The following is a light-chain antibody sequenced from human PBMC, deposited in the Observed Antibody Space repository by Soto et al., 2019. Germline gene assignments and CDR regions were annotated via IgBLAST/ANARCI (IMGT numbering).Light chain of an antibody. Sequence: QSALTQPSSVSGSPGESVTISCTGTSSDVGSYNYVSWYQQYPGKAPKVMIYDVTERPSEVPDRFSGSKCGNTASMTISGHQAEDEAEYFCCSYSGCATLLFGGGTKLTVL. J-gene: IGLJ3*02. CDR2: DVT. CDR1: SSDVGSYNY. V-gene: IGLV2-11*01. CDR3: CSYSGCATLL.